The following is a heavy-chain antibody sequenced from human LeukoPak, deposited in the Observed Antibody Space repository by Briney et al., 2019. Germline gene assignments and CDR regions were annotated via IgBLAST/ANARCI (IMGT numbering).Heavy chain of an antibody. CDR1: GYTFTSYD. D-gene: IGHD3-10*01. Sequence: ASLKVSCKASGYTFTSYDINWVRQATGRGLEWMGWMNPNSGNTGYAQKFQGRVTMTRNTSISTAYMELSSVRDEDTAVYICVRGRGWRPQNDYWGQGTLFTVSS. CDR2: MNPNSGNT. J-gene: IGHJ4*02. CDR3: VRGRGWRPQNDY. V-gene: IGHV1-8*01.